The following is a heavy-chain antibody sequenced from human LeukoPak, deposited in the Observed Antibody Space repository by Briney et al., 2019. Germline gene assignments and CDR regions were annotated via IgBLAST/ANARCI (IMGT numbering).Heavy chain of an antibody. D-gene: IGHD1-26*01. V-gene: IGHV3-74*01. Sequence: PGGSLRLSCAASGFTFSSYWMHWVRQAPGKGLVWVSRINSDGSSTSYADSVKGRFTISRDNAKSTLYLQMNSLRAEDTAVYYCARERPNLGSAIDYWGQGTLVTVSS. J-gene: IGHJ4*02. CDR2: INSDGSST. CDR3: ARERPNLGSAIDY. CDR1: GFTFSSYW.